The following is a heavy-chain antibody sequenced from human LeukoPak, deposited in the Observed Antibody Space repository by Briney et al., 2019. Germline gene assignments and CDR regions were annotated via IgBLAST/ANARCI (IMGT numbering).Heavy chain of an antibody. CDR1: GFTFSSYG. V-gene: IGHV3-30*02. CDR2: IRYDGSNK. CDR3: AKDTNSGYALPRGYFDY. D-gene: IGHD5-12*01. Sequence: GGSLRLSCAASGFTFSSYGMHWVRQAPGKGLEWVAFIRYDGSNKYYADSVKGRFTISRDNSKNTLYLQMNSLRAEDMALYYCAKDTNSGYALPRGYFDYWGQGTLVTVSS. J-gene: IGHJ4*02.